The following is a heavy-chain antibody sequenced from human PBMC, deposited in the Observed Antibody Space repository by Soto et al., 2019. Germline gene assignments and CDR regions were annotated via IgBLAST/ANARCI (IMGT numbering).Heavy chain of an antibody. J-gene: IGHJ4*02. CDR1: GGTFSSYA. CDR3: ARIRGNPHVPYSIDY. D-gene: IGHD2-15*01. V-gene: IGHV1-69*06. CDR2: IIPIFGTA. Sequence: ASVKVSCKASGGTFSSYAISWVRQAPGQGLEWMGGIIPIFGTANYAQKFQGRVTITADKSTSTAYMELSSLRSEDTAVYYCARIRGNPHVPYSIDYWCPGPLVTVSS.